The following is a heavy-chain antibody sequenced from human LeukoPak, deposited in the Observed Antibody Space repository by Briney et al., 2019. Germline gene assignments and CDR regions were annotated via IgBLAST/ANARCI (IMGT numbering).Heavy chain of an antibody. Sequence: SETLSLTCTVSGGSISSHYWSWIRQPPGKGPEWIGYISYIGSTNYNPSLKSRVTISVDTSKNQFSLKLSSVTAADAAVYFCARDPTTVTKGLDIWGQGTMVTVSS. CDR2: ISYIGST. J-gene: IGHJ3*02. D-gene: IGHD4-17*01. V-gene: IGHV4-59*11. CDR3: ARDPTTVTKGLDI. CDR1: GGSISSHY.